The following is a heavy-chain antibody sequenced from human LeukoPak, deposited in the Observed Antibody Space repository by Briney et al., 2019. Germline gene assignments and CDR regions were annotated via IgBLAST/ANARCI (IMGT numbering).Heavy chain of an antibody. CDR1: GFTFTSSA. CDR2: IVVGSGNT. V-gene: IGHV1-58*02. Sequence: ASVKVSCKASGFTFTSSAMQWVRQARGQRLEWIGWIVVGSGNTNYAQKFQGRVTMTRNTSISTAYMELSSLRSEDTAVYYCARGPGYSSGGGTYYYYYMDVWGKGTTVTVSS. D-gene: IGHD6-19*01. J-gene: IGHJ6*03. CDR3: ARGPGYSSGGGTYYYYYMDV.